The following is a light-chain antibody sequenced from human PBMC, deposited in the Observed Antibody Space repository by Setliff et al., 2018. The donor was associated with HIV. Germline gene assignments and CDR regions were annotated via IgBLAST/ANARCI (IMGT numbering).Light chain of an antibody. CDR3: CSYAGTYIFYV. V-gene: IGLV2-11*01. J-gene: IGLJ1*01. CDR2: DVT. Sequence: QSVLTQPASVSGSPGQSITISCTGTSSDVGGYNYVSWYQHHPGKAPKLMIYDVTKRPSGVPDRFSGSKSDNTASLTISELQAEDEADYYCCSYAGTYIFYVFGTGTKVTVL. CDR1: SSDVGGYNY.